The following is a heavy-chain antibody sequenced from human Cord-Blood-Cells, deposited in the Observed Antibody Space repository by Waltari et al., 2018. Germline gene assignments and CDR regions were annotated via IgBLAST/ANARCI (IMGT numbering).Heavy chain of an antibody. V-gene: IGHV3-7*01. CDR1: GFTFSSYW. CDR3: ARGGAARYFDL. Sequence: EVQLVESGGGLVQPGGSLRLSCAASGFTFSSYWMSWVRQAPGKGLEWVANIKQDGSEKYYVDSVKGRFTISRDNAKNSLYQQMNSLRAEDTAVYYCARGGAARYFDLWGRGTLVTVSS. CDR2: IKQDGSEK. D-gene: IGHD6-13*01. J-gene: IGHJ2*01.